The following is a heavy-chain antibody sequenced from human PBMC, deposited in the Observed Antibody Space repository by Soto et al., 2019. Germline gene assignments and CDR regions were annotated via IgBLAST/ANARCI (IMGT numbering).Heavy chain of an antibody. CDR3: AKVQLTPQYYSGSGTYHKDARGGFDY. CDR1: GFTFSSYA. Sequence: EVQLLESGGGLVQPGGSLRLSCAVSGFTFSSYAMSWVRQAPGKGLEWVSTISGSGDNTYYADSVRGRFTISRDNSKSTLYVQMNSLRAEDTAVYYCAKVQLTPQYYSGSGTYHKDARGGFDYWGQGTLVTVSS. J-gene: IGHJ4*02. D-gene: IGHD3-10*01. CDR2: ISGSGDNT. V-gene: IGHV3-23*01.